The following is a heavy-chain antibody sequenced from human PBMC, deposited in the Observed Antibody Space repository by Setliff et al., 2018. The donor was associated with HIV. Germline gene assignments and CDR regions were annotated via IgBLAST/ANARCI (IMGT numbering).Heavy chain of an antibody. CDR1: GYTFNNYG. D-gene: IGHD2-2*01. J-gene: IGHJ6*03. Sequence: ASVKVSCKASGYTFNNYGISWVRQAPGQGLEWMGWVNPHDGGTYYAQILEGRVTMTRDTSTSTAYMELSRLRSDDTAVYYCARWVPYWSTTSRYHWLFHYMDVWGKGTTVTVSS. V-gene: IGHV1-18*01. CDR3: ARWVPYWSTTSRYHWLFHYMDV. CDR2: VNPHDGGT.